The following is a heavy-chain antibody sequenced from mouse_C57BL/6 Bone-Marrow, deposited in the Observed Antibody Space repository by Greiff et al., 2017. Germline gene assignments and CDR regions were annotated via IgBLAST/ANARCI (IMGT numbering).Heavy chain of an antibody. D-gene: IGHD2-3*01. V-gene: IGHV1-58*01. CDR1: GYTFSSYG. Sequence: VKMSPKTSGYTFSSYGIYWLKQRAVQGLEWIGYIYIGNGYTEYNEKFKGKATLTTDTSSSTAYMQLSSLTSVDAAIYFCAKGWLLHYWGQGTTLTVSS. CDR3: AKGWLLHY. J-gene: IGHJ2*01. CDR2: IYIGNGYT.